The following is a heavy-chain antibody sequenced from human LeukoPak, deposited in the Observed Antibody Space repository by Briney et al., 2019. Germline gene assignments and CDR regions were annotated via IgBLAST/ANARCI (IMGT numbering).Heavy chain of an antibody. J-gene: IGHJ6*02. CDR1: GGSLRDYY. Sequence: SETLSLTCTVSGGSLRDYYWSWIRQPPGKQLEWIGYIYHSGSTNYNPSLKSRVTISVDTSKDQFSLKLTSVTAADTAVYFCARDSGLRRWELSTIYNYGMDVWGQGTKVTVSS. CDR2: IYHSGST. D-gene: IGHD1-26*01. V-gene: IGHV4-59*01. CDR3: ARDSGLRRWELSTIYNYGMDV.